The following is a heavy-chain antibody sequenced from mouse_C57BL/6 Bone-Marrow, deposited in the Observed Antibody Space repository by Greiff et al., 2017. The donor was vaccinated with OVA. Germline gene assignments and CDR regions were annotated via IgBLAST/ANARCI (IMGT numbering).Heavy chain of an antibody. CDR2: IWSDGST. CDR1: GFSLTSYG. CDR3: ARHGDVEWYFDV. D-gene: IGHD3-3*01. V-gene: IGHV2-6-1*01. J-gene: IGHJ1*03. Sequence: QVQLKQSGPGLVAPSQSLSITCTVSGFSLTSYGVHWVRQPPGQGLEWLVVIWSDGSTTYNSALKSRLSISKDNSKSQVFLKMNSLQTDDTAVYYCARHGDVEWYFDVWGTGTTVTVSS.